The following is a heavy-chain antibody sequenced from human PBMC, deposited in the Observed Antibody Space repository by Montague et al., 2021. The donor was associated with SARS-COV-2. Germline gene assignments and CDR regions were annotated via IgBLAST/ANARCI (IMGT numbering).Heavy chain of an antibody. CDR1: GFIFSTYG. V-gene: IGHV3-33*08. J-gene: IGHJ4*02. CDR3: ARDRDYYDSSGHYYEIDY. D-gene: IGHD3-22*01. Sequence: SLRLSCAVSGFIFSTYGMHWVRQAPGKGLEWVAVIWYDGSSKYYADSVKGRFTISRDNSKNTLYLQMNSLRAEDTAVYYCARDRDYYDSSGHYYEIDYWGQGTLVTVSS. CDR2: IWYDGSSK.